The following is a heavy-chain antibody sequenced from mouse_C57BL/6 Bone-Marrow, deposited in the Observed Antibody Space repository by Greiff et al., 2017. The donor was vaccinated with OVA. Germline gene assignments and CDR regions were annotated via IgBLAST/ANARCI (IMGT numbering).Heavy chain of an antibody. V-gene: IGHV14-4*01. Sequence: EVQLQQSGAELVRPGASVKLSCTASGFNIKGDYMHWVKQRPEQGLEWIGWIDPDNGDTEYASKFQGKATISADTSSNTAYLQLSSLTSEDTAVDYCTTGYYDYGGGYWGQGTTLTVSS. J-gene: IGHJ2*01. D-gene: IGHD2-4*01. CDR1: GFNIKGDY. CDR2: IDPDNGDT. CDR3: TTGYYDYGGGY.